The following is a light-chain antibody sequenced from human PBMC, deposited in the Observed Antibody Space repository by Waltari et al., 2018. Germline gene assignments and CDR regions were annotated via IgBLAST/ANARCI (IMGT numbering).Light chain of an antibody. Sequence: QSVLTQPPSASGTPGQRVTISCSGSSSNIGSNTVNWYQQLSGTAPNLLIYSNNQRPSGVPDRFSGSKSGTSASLAISGLQSEDEADYYCATWDDSLNGRVFGGGTKLTVL. CDR3: ATWDDSLNGRV. J-gene: IGLJ3*02. CDR1: SSNIGSNT. CDR2: SNN. V-gene: IGLV1-44*01.